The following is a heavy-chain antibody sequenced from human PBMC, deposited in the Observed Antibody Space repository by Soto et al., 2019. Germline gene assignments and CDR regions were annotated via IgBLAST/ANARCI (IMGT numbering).Heavy chain of an antibody. CDR3: ARGRYGDY. D-gene: IGHD1-1*01. J-gene: IGHJ4*02. CDR1: GYTFTSYG. Sequence: QVHLVQSGAEVKKPGASVKVSCKASGYTFTSYGITWVRQAPGQGLEWMGWISAHNGNTDYAQKHQGRVIVTRDSSTSTAYMELRSLISDGAAVYYCARGRYGDYWGQGALVTVSS. V-gene: IGHV1-18*01. CDR2: ISAHNGNT.